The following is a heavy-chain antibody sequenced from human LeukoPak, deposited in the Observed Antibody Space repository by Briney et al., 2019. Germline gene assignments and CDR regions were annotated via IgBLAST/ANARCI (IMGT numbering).Heavy chain of an antibody. D-gene: IGHD6-19*01. V-gene: IGHV4-4*07. CDR1: GGSISSYY. Sequence: PSGTLSLTCTVSGGSISSYYWSWIRQPAGKGLEWIGRIYTSGSTNYNPSLKSRVTMSVDTSKNQFSLKLSSVTAADTAVYYCARDDSGWTSYYYYGMDVWGQGTTVTVSS. CDR3: ARDDSGWTSYYYYGMDV. J-gene: IGHJ6*02. CDR2: IYTSGST.